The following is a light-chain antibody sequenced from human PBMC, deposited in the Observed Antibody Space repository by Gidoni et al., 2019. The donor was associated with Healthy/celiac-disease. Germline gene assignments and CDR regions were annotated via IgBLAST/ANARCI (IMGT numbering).Light chain of an antibody. V-gene: IGKV3-11*01. CDR1: QSVSSY. J-gene: IGKJ3*01. CDR3: QQRSNWRFT. Sequence: EIVLTQSPATLSLTPGERATLSCRASQSVSSYLAWYQHKPGQAPRLLIYDASNRATGIPARFSGSGSGTDFTLTISSLEPEDFAVYYCQQRSNWRFTFXPXTKVDIK. CDR2: DAS.